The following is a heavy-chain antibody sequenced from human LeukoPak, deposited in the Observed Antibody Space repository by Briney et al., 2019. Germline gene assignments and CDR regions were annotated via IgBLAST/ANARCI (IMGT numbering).Heavy chain of an antibody. V-gene: IGHV3-23*01. CDR1: GFTFSIYA. CDR3: ARGADYDILTGPYDY. J-gene: IGHJ4*02. D-gene: IGHD3-9*01. CDR2: IGGSADSA. Sequence: PGGSLRLSCAASGFTFSIYAMNWVRQAPGKGLEWVSVIGGSADSADYADSVKGRFTISRDNAKNSLYLQMNSLRAEDTAVYYCARGADYDILTGPYDYWGQGTLVTVSS.